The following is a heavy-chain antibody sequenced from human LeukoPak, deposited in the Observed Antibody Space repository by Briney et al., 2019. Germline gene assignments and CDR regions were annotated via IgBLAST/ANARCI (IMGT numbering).Heavy chain of an antibody. CDR3: VQEGPRGLAFDI. CDR2: IGWNGGGI. J-gene: IGHJ3*02. Sequence: PGRSLRLSCAASGFSFDDYAMHWVRQAPGKGLEWVSGIGWNGGGIVYADSVKGRFAISRDNSKNTLYLQMNSLRAEDTAVYYCVQEGPRGLAFDIWGQGTKVTVSS. CDR1: GFSFDDYA. V-gene: IGHV3-9*01.